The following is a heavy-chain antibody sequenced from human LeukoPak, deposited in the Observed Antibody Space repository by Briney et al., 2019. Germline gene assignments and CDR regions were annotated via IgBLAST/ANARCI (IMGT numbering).Heavy chain of an antibody. CDR2: ISSSSSYI. D-gene: IGHD6-13*01. V-gene: IGHV3-21*01. Sequence: GGSLRLSCAASGFTFSSYSMNWVRQAPGERLEWVSSISSSSSYIYYADSVKGRFTISRDDAKNSLFLQMNSLRAEDTAVYYCARGRYSSSWYDYWGQGTLVTVSS. J-gene: IGHJ4*02. CDR3: ARGRYSSSWYDY. CDR1: GFTFSSYS.